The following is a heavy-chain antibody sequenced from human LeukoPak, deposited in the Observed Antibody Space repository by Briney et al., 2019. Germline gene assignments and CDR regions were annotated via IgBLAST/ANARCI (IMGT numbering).Heavy chain of an antibody. Sequence: SETLSLTCTVSGGSISSGDYYWSWIRQPPGKGLEWIGYIYYSGSTYYNPSLKSRVTISVGTSKNQFSLKLSSVTAADTAVYYCARGTSTYYYGSGSHFDYWGQGTLVTVSS. D-gene: IGHD3-10*01. V-gene: IGHV4-30-4*01. CDR3: ARGTSTYYYGSGSHFDY. CDR2: IYYSGST. J-gene: IGHJ4*02. CDR1: GGSISSGDYY.